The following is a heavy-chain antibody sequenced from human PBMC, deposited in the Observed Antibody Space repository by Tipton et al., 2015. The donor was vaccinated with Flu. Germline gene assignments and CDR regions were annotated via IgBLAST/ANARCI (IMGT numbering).Heavy chain of an antibody. D-gene: IGHD3-3*01. CDR2: LHYSGST. CDR1: SGSINSYY. Sequence: TLSLTCTVSSGSINSYYWSWIRQPPGKGLEWIGYLHYSGSTNYNPSLKSRVTISVDTSKNQFSLKLNSVTAADTAVYYCASKYYDFWSGRECCHYWGQGTLVTVSS. V-gene: IGHV4-59*12. CDR3: ASKYYDFWSGRECCHY. J-gene: IGHJ4*02.